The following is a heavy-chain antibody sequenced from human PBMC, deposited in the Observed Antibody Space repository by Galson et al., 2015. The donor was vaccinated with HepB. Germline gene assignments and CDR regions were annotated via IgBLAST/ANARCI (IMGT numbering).Heavy chain of an antibody. D-gene: IGHD1-26*01. V-gene: IGHV1-2*06. J-gene: IGHJ4*02. Sequence: SVKVSCKASKYILTDYYTHWVRQAPGQGLEWMGRITPNNGDTDYARKFHGRVTMTTDTPINTAYMELSSLTFDDSAVYFCAVGPTTRSLDSWGQGTVVTVSS. CDR3: AVGPTTRSLDS. CDR2: ITPNNGDT. CDR1: KYILTDYY.